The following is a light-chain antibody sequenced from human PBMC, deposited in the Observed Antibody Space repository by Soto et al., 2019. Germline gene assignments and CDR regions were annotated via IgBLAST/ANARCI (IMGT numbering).Light chain of an antibody. J-gene: IGKJ5*01. CDR3: QHRMNWPLT. CDR1: QGISIW. CDR2: AAS. Sequence: DIQMTQSPSSVSAYVGDRVTITCRASQGISIWLAWYQQKPGKAPKXXIYAASTLQSGVPSRFSGSGSGTDFTITISSLQPEDFAVYECQHRMNWPLTFGQGTRLEIK. V-gene: IGKV1-12*01.